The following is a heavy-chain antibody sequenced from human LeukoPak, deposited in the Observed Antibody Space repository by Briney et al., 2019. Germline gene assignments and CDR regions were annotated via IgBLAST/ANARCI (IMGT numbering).Heavy chain of an antibody. Sequence: GGSLRLSCAASGFTFSSYSMNWARQAPGKGREWVSYISSSSSTIYYADSVKGRLTISRDNAKNSLYLQMNSLRAEDTAVYYCARMAQDKYYYYYMDVWGKGTTVTVSS. CDR2: ISSSSSTI. J-gene: IGHJ6*03. D-gene: IGHD5-24*01. CDR1: GFTFSSYS. V-gene: IGHV3-48*01. CDR3: ARMAQDKYYYYYMDV.